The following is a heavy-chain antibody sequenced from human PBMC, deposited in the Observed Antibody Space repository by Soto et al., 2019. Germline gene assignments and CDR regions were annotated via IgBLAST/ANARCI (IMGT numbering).Heavy chain of an antibody. J-gene: IGHJ6*02. V-gene: IGHV5-51*01. D-gene: IGHD3-3*01. CDR1: GYSFNSYW. CDR3: ARQYDFWSGQYYYGMDV. Sequence: PGESLKISCKVFGYSFNSYWIAWVRQRPGKGLEWMGIIYPSNSDTKYSPSFQGQVTISADESISTAYLQWSSLKASDTAMYFCARQYDFWSGQYYYGMDVWGQGTTVTVSS. CDR2: IYPSNSDT.